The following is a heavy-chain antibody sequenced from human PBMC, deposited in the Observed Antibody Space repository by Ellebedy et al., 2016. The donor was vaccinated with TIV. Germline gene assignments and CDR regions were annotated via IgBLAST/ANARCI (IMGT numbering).Heavy chain of an antibody. D-gene: IGHD1-14*01. CDR1: GYTFTGYY. CDR2: ISGYNGNT. CDR3: ARFESGLFDS. Sequence: AASVKVSCKASGYTFTGYYMHWVRQAPGQGLEWMGWISGYNGNTNYAQKFQGRVTMTTDRSTSTAHMELRSLRSDDTAVYYCARFESGLFDSWGQGTPVTVSS. J-gene: IGHJ4*02. V-gene: IGHV1-18*04.